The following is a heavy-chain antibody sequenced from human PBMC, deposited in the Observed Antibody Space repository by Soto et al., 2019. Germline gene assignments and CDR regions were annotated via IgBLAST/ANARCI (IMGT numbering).Heavy chain of an antibody. CDR2: IYYSGST. D-gene: IGHD3-3*01. CDR3: ARDVTIFGMGV. J-gene: IGHJ6*02. Sequence: PSETLSLTCTVSGGSVSSGSYYWSWIRQPPGKGLEWIGYIYYSGSTNYNPSLKSRVTISVDTSKNQFSLKLSSVTAADTAVYYCARDVTIFGMGVWGQGTTVTVSS. CDR1: GGSVSSGSYY. V-gene: IGHV4-61*01.